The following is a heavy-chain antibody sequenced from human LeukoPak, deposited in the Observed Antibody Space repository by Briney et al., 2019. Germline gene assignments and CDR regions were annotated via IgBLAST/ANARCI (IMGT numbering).Heavy chain of an antibody. CDR1: GGTFSSYA. CDR2: ISAYNGKT. CDR3: ARVPIAAAADFDY. D-gene: IGHD6-13*01. V-gene: IGHV1-18*01. J-gene: IGHJ4*02. Sequence: ASVKVSCKASGGTFSSYAITWVRQAPGQGLEWMGWISAYNGKTNYAQKLQGRVTMTTDTSTSTAYVELRSLRSDDTAVYYCARVPIAAAADFDYWGQGTLVTVSS.